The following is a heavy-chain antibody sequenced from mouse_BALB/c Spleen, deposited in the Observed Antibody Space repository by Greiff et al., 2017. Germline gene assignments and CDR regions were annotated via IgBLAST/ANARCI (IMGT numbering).Heavy chain of an antibody. Sequence: QVQLQQPGAELVMPGASVKMSCKASGYTFTDYWMHWVKQRPGQGLEWIGAIDTSDSYTSYNQKFKGKATLPVDESSSTAYMQLSSLTSEDSAVYYCARFYDYDSWFAYWGQGTLVTVSA. CDR2: IDTSDSYT. V-gene: IGHV1-69*01. D-gene: IGHD2-4*01. J-gene: IGHJ3*01. CDR3: ARFYDYDSWFAY. CDR1: GYTFTDYW.